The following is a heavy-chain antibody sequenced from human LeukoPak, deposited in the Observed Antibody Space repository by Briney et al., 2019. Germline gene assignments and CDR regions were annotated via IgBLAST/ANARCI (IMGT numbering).Heavy chain of an antibody. CDR3: AKEGSTSPFDY. CDR2: ISWNSGSI. CDR1: GFTFDDYA. D-gene: IGHD1-26*01. Sequence: GRSLRLSCAATGFTFDDYAMHWVRQAPGKGLEWVSGISWNSGSIGYTDSVKGRFTISRDNAKNTLHLQMNSLRPEDTAVYYCAKEGSTSPFDYWGQGTLVTVSS. J-gene: IGHJ4*02. V-gene: IGHV3-9*01.